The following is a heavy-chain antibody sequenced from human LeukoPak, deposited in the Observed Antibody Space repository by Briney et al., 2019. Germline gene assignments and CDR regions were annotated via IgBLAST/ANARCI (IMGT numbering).Heavy chain of an antibody. J-gene: IGHJ4*02. Sequence: GGSLRLPCAASGFTVSSNYMSWVRQAPGKGLDWVSVIYSGGSTYYADSVKGRFTISRDNSKNTLYLQMNSLRAEDTAVYYCARDRSSGSRVEFFFDYWGQGTLVTVSS. D-gene: IGHD6-19*01. CDR3: ARDRSSGSRVEFFFDY. V-gene: IGHV3-66*02. CDR2: IYSGGST. CDR1: GFTVSSNY.